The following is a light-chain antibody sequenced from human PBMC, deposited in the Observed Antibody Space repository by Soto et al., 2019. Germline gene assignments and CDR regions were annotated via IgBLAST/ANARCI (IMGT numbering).Light chain of an antibody. CDR3: QSYDSSLSGV. Sequence: QAVVTQPPSVSGAPGQRVTISCTGSSSNIGAGYDVHWYQQLPGTAPKLLIYGSINRPSGVPDRFSGSKSGTSASLAITGLQAEDEADYYCQSYDSSLSGVFGGGTQLTVL. CDR1: SSNIGAGYD. CDR2: GSI. J-gene: IGLJ2*01. V-gene: IGLV1-40*01.